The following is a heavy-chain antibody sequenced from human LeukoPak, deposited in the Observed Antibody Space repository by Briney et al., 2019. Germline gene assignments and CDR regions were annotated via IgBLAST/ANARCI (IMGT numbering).Heavy chain of an antibody. J-gene: IGHJ4*02. D-gene: IGHD3-22*01. Sequence: GGCLRLSCAASGFTFRSYSMTWVREALGKGLEWVSTIRGSGGSTYYADSVKGRFTIPRDTSKNTLYLQMNSLRAEDTAFYYCAKDGGMVLYEDSRGWAHWGQGTLVTVSS. CDR2: IRGSGGST. CDR1: GFTFRSYS. CDR3: AKDGGMVLYEDSRGWAH. V-gene: IGHV3-23*01.